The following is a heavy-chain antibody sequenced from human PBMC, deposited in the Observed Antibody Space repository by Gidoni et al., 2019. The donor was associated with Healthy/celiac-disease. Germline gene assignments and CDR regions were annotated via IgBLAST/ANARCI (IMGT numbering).Heavy chain of an antibody. V-gene: IGHV3-23*01. Sequence: EVQLLESGGGLVQPGGSLRLSCAASGFTFSSYARSWVRQAPGKGLEWVSAISGSGGSTYYADSVKGRFTISRDNSKNTLYLQMNSLRAEDTAVYYCAKGAGYSYGPYYYYGMDVWGQGTTVTVSS. J-gene: IGHJ6*02. CDR1: GFTFSSYA. D-gene: IGHD5-18*01. CDR3: AKGAGYSYGPYYYYGMDV. CDR2: ISGSGGST.